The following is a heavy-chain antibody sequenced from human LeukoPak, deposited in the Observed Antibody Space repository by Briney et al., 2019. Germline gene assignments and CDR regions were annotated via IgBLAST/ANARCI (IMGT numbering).Heavy chain of an antibody. CDR3: AKDLIYSSSWSDN. D-gene: IGHD6-13*01. CDR1: GFTFSSYA. V-gene: IGHV3-23*01. CDR2: ISDHGNST. Sequence: GGSLRLSCAASGFTFSSYAMSWVRQDQGKGPEWVSSISDHGNSTYTAASVKGRFTISRDNSKNTLYLQMNSLRAEDTAVYYCAKDLIYSSSWSDNWGQGTLVTVSS. J-gene: IGHJ1*01.